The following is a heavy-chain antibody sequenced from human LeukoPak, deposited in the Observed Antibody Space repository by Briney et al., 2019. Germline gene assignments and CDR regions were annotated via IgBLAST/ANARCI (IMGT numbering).Heavy chain of an antibody. CDR3: ARERVITMIVVVIKSRYFDY. CDR1: GGSFSGYY. J-gene: IGHJ4*02. Sequence: ASETLSLTCAVYGGSFSGYYWSWIRQPPGKGLEWIGEINHSGSTNYNPSLKSRVTISVDTSKNQFSLKLSSVTAADTAVYYCARERVITMIVVVIKSRYFDYWGQGTLVTVSS. V-gene: IGHV4-34*01. D-gene: IGHD3-22*01. CDR2: INHSGST.